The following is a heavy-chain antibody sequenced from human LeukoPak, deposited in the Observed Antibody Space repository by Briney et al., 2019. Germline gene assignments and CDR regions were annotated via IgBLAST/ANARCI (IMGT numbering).Heavy chain of an antibody. J-gene: IGHJ6*02. CDR2: INPSGGST. CDR3: AREDVVLVDAVRYYYYGMDV. CDR1: GYNFISYY. D-gene: IGHD2-8*01. V-gene: IGHV1-46*01. Sequence: AASVTVSCKASGYNFISYYMHWVRQAPGQGLEWMGIINPSGGSTSHAQKFQDRVTMTRDTSTSTVYMELSSLKSEDTAVYYCAREDVVLVDAVRYYYYGMDVWGQGTTVTVSS.